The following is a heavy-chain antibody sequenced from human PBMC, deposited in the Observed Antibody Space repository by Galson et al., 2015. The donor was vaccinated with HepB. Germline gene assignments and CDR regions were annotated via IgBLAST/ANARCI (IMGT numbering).Heavy chain of an antibody. CDR1: GFTFSSYS. J-gene: IGHJ4*02. D-gene: IGHD5-18*01. V-gene: IGHV3-21*01. CDR3: ARVEDTAMAQVTLDY. CDR2: ISSSSSYI. Sequence: SLRLSCAASGFTFSSYSMNWVRQAPGKGLEWVSSISSSSSYICYADSVKGRFTISRDNAKNSLYLQMNSLRAEDTAVYYCARVEDTAMAQVTLDYWGQGTLVTVSS.